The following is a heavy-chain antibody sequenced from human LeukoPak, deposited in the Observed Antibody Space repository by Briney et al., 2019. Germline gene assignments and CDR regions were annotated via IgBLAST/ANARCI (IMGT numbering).Heavy chain of an antibody. J-gene: IGHJ4*02. Sequence: SETLSLXXXXXXXXFSGXYWSWIRQPPGKGLEWIGEINHSGSTNYNPSLKSRVTISVDTSKNQFSLKLSSVTAADTAVYYCARGRVQGKAFDYWGQGTLVTVSS. CDR1: XXXFSGXY. D-gene: IGHD3-10*01. CDR2: INHSGST. CDR3: ARGRVQGKAFDY. V-gene: IGHV4-34*01.